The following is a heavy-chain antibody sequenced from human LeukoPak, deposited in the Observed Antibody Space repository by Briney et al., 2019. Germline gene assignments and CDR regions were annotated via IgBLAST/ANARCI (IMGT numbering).Heavy chain of an antibody. CDR1: GYTLTELS. J-gene: IGHJ4*02. Sequence: ASVKVSCKVSGYTLTELSMHWVRQAPGKGLEWMGGFDPEDGETIYAQKFQGRVTMTEDTSTDTAYMELSSLRSEDTAVYYCATYVWGSYRSKTYFDYWGQGTLVTVSS. CDR2: FDPEDGET. CDR3: ATYVWGSYRSKTYFDY. V-gene: IGHV1-24*01. D-gene: IGHD3-16*02.